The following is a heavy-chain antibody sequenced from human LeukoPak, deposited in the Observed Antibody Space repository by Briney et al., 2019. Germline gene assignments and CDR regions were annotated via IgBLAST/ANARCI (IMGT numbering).Heavy chain of an antibody. CDR2: ISAYNGNT. Sequence: ASVKVSCTASGYPFTSYGVSWVRQAPGQGLEWMGWISAYNGNTNYAQKFQGRITMTTDTSTSTAYMELRSLRSDDTAVYYCARETYYYRSDGIDVWGQGTTVTVSS. J-gene: IGHJ6*02. D-gene: IGHD3-10*01. V-gene: IGHV1-18*01. CDR3: ARETYYYRSDGIDV. CDR1: GYPFTSYG.